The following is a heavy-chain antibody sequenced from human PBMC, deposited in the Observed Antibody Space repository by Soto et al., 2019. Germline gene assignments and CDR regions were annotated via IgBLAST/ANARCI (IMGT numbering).Heavy chain of an antibody. CDR1: GCTFSSYA. Sequence: SVKVSCKASGCTFSSYAISWVRQAPGQGLEWMGGIILIFGTPNYAQKFQGRVTITADESTSTAYMELSSLRSEDTAVYYCARDRDFGVVQQLLWVDVWGQGPTVTVSS. CDR2: IILIFGTP. CDR3: ARDRDFGVVQQLLWVDV. V-gene: IGHV1-69*13. J-gene: IGHJ6*02. D-gene: IGHD3-3*01.